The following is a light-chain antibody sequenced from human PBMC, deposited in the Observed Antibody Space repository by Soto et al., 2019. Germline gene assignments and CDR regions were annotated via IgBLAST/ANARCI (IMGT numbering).Light chain of an antibody. Sequence: QSALTQPASVSGSPGQSITISCTGTSSDVGGYNFVSWYQQHPGKAPKLMIYDGSNRPSGVSNRFSGSKSGNTASLTISGLQAEDEADYYCSSYTGSSTPVVFGGGTKLTVL. CDR3: SSYTGSSTPVV. CDR1: SSDVGGYNF. V-gene: IGLV2-14*01. CDR2: DGS. J-gene: IGLJ2*01.